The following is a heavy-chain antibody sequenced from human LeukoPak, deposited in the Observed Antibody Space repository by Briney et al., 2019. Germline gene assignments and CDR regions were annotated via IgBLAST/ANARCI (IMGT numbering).Heavy chain of an antibody. J-gene: IGHJ5*02. CDR2: ISYTGST. D-gene: IGHD3-10*01. V-gene: IGHV4-59*01. CDR1: GGSISPYF. CDR3: ARDDYRGVTNFDP. Sequence: SETLSLTCTVSGGSISPYFWSWIRQPPGKGLEWIGYISYTGSTNYNPSLKSRVTISVDTSKKQVSLQMTSVTAADTAVYYCARDDYRGVTNFDPWGQGTLVTVSS.